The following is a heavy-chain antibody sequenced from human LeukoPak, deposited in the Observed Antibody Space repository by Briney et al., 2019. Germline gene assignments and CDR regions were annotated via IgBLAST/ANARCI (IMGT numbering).Heavy chain of an antibody. CDR1: GFTFSSYW. J-gene: IGHJ5*02. V-gene: IGHV3-7*01. CDR2: IKQDGSDK. CDR3: GRWRTTFDP. Sequence: GGSLRLSCAASGFTFSSYWMTWVRQAPGKGLEWVANIKQDGSDKYYVDSVKGRFTISRDNAKNSLYLQMSSLRAEDTAVYYCGRWRTTFDPWGQGTLVTVSS. D-gene: IGHD4-23*01.